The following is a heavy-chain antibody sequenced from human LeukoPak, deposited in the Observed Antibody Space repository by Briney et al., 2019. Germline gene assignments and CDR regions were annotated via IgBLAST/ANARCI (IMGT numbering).Heavy chain of an antibody. CDR1: GGSFSGYY. D-gene: IGHD3-10*01. CDR2: INHSGST. Sequence: SETLSLTCAVYGGSFSGYYWSWIRQPPGKGLEWIGEINHSGSTNYNPSLKSRVTISVDTSKNQFSLKLSSVTAADTAVYYCARGRGGTMVRGVIISEVSDYWGQGTLVTVSS. CDR3: ARGRGGTMVRGVIISEVSDY. V-gene: IGHV4-34*01. J-gene: IGHJ4*02.